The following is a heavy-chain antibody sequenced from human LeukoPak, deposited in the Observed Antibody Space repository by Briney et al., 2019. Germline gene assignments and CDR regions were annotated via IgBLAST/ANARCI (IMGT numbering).Heavy chain of an antibody. Sequence: SETPSLTCAVPGGSISSSNWWSWVRQPPGKGLEWIGEIYHSGSTNYNPSLKSRVTISVDKSKDQFSLKLSSVTAADTAVYYCARDPQNLGWFDPWGQGTLVTVSS. V-gene: IGHV4-4*02. J-gene: IGHJ5*02. CDR1: GGSISSSNW. CDR2: IYHSGST. CDR3: ARDPQNLGWFDP.